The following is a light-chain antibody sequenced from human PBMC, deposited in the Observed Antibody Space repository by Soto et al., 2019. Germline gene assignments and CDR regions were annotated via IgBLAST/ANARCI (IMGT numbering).Light chain of an antibody. Sequence: DIQMTQSPSTLSGSVGDRVTITCRASQTISSWLAWYQQKPGKAPKLLIYKASTLKSGVPSRFSGSGSGTDFTLTISSLQPDDFATYYCQQYNSYPWTFGQGTKGDIK. CDR1: QTISSW. J-gene: IGKJ1*01. CDR2: KAS. CDR3: QQYNSYPWT. V-gene: IGKV1-5*03.